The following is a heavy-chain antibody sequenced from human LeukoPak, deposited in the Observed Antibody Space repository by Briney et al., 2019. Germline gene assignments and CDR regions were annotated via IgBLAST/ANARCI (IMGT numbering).Heavy chain of an antibody. CDR2: ISHDGSNK. CDR1: GFTFSSYA. CDR3: ARDMWGAFDY. V-gene: IGHV3-30*07. J-gene: IGHJ4*02. D-gene: IGHD1-26*01. Sequence: GRSLRLSCAASGFTFSSYAMHWVRQAPGKGLEWVAVISHDGSNKYYADSVKGRFTISRDNSKNTLYLQISSLRAEDTAVYYCARDMWGAFDYWGQGTLVTVSS.